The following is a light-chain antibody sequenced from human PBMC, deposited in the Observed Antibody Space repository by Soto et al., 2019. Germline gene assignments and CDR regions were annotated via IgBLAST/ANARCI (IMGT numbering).Light chain of an antibody. V-gene: IGLV2-23*03. Sequence: QSALTQPASVSGSPGQSITVSCTGTSSDVGSYNFVSWYQQHPGKAPKLMIYEGSKRPSGVSNRFSGSKSGNTASLTISGLQAEDEADYYCCSYAGSSTFVVFGAGTQLTVL. CDR2: EGS. CDR3: CSYAGSSTFVV. J-gene: IGLJ7*01. CDR1: SSDVGSYNF.